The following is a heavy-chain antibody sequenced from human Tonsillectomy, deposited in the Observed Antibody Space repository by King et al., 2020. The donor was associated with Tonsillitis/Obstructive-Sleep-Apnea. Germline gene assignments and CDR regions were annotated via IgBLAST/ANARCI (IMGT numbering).Heavy chain of an antibody. V-gene: IGHV4-34*01. CDR3: ARGDCSGGSCFFDH. CDR2: ISHSGST. J-gene: IGHJ4*02. CDR1: GGSFSGYY. Sequence: VQLQQWGAGLLKPSETLSLTCAVYGGSFSGYYWTWIRQPPGKGLEWIGEISHSGSTNSNPSLKSRLTMSVESSKSHVSLRLSSLTAADTSVYYCARGDCSGGSCFFDHWGQGTLVTVSS. D-gene: IGHD2-15*01.